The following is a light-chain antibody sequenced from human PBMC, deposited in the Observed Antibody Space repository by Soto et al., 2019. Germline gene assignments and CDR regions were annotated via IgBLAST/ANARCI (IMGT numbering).Light chain of an antibody. CDR2: DVT. V-gene: IGLV2-14*03. CDR1: SSDVGGYNY. Sequence: QSALTQPASVSGSPGQSITISCTGTSSDVGGYNYVSWYQHHPGKAPKLMIYDVTNRPSGVSNRFSGSKSGNTASLTISGLLAEDEADYYCTSYTTSSPSLVFGGGTKVTVL. J-gene: IGLJ3*02. CDR3: TSYTTSSPSLV.